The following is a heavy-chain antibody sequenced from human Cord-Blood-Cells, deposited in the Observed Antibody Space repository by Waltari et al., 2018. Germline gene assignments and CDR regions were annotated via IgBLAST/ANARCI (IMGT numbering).Heavy chain of an antibody. CDR2: ISGSGGST. Sequence: EVQLLESGGGLVQPGGSLRLSCAASGFTFSSYAMSWVRQAPGKVLEWVSAISGSGGSTYYADSVKGRFTIARDNSKNTLYLQMNSLRAEDTAVYYCAKMQYGAGSFDYWGQGTLVTVSS. CDR1: GFTFSSYA. J-gene: IGHJ4*02. CDR3: AKMQYGAGSFDY. D-gene: IGHD1-26*01. V-gene: IGHV3-23*01.